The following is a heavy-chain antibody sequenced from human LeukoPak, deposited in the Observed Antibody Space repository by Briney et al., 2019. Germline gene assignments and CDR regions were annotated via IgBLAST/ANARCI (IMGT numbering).Heavy chain of an antibody. J-gene: IGHJ4*02. CDR1: GGSISNYY. V-gene: IGHV4-4*07. Sequence: SETLSLTCTVSGGSISNYYWSWIRQPAGKGLEWIGRFYTSGSTNYNPSLNSRVTMSVDTSKNQFSLKLSSVTAADAAVYYCAGDRATVTPYYFDYWGQGTLVTVSS. CDR3: AGDRATVTPYYFDY. CDR2: FYTSGST. D-gene: IGHD4-17*01.